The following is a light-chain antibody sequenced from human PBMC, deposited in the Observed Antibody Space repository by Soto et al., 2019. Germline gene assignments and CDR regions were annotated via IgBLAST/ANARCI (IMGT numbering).Light chain of an antibody. CDR3: QQYSYSPYT. CDR1: QSVSSNY. J-gene: IGKJ2*01. Sequence: EIVLTQSPATLSLCPGEGATLSCRVSQSVSSNYLGWYQQKPGQAPRLIIYGASNRATGIPDRFSGSGSGTDFTLTIKRLEPEDFAVYYCQQYSYSPYTFGQGTKLEIK. CDR2: GAS. V-gene: IGKV3-20*01.